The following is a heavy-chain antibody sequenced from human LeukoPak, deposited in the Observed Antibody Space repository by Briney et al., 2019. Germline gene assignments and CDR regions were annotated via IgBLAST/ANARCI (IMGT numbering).Heavy chain of an antibody. V-gene: IGHV4-61*02. CDR2: IYTSGST. D-gene: IGHD2-8*02. J-gene: IGHJ3*02. CDR1: GGSISSGSYY. Sequence: SETLSLTCTISGGSISSGSYYWSWIRQPAGKGLEWIGRIYTSGSTNYNPSLKSRVTISVDTSKNQFSLKLSSVTAADTAVYYCARMGGLLAVYAFDIWGQGTMVTVSS. CDR3: ARMGGLLAVYAFDI.